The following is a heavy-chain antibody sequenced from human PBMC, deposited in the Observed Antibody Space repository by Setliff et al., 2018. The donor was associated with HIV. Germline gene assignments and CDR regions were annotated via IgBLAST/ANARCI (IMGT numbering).Heavy chain of an antibody. CDR2: INPNSGGT. Sequence: WASVKVSCKASGYTFIGDYMHWVRQAPGQGLEWMGWINPNSGGTNFAQKFQGRVTMTRDTSISTAYMELSRLRSDDTAVYYCARGGLATGAFDIWGQGTMVTV. CDR1: GYTFIGDY. J-gene: IGHJ3*02. V-gene: IGHV1-2*02. CDR3: ARGGLATGAFDI. D-gene: IGHD5-12*01.